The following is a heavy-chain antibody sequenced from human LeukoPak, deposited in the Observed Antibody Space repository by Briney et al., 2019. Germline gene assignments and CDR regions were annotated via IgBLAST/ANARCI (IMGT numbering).Heavy chain of an antibody. CDR3: AREGVGPAAMSAWYFYL. V-gene: IGHV4-31*02. Sequence: SQTLYLTCTVSGGSISSGGYYWGWIRQHPGKGLEWIGYIYYSGSTYSDPSLRSRATISVDTSKNQFSLKLSSVTAADTAVYYCAREGVGPAAMSAWYFYLWGRGTLVTVSP. J-gene: IGHJ2*01. CDR1: GGSISSGGYY. D-gene: IGHD2-2*01. CDR2: IYYSGST.